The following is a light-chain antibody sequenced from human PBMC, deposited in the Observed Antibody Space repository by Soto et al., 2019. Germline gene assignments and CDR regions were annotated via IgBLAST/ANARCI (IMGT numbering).Light chain of an antibody. J-gene: IGLJ1*01. Sequence: QSALTQPASVSGSPGQSITISCTGTNSDVGGYDYVSWYQQHPGKAPKLIIYEVSNRPSGVSNRFSGSKSGNTASLTISGLQAEDEADYHCSSYTSRTTLYVFGTGTQVTVL. CDR1: NSDVGGYDY. CDR3: SSYTSRTTLYV. V-gene: IGLV2-14*01. CDR2: EVS.